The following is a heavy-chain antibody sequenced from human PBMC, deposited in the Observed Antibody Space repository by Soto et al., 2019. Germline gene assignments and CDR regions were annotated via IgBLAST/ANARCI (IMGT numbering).Heavy chain of an antibody. CDR3: ARGLLLWFGELSRRGGYYYYMDV. CDR2: INDSGNI. D-gene: IGHD3-10*01. J-gene: IGHJ6*03. CDR1: GGSFSGYQ. Sequence: QVQLQQWGAGLLKPSETLSLTCAVYGGSFSGYQWSWIRQTPGKGLEWIGEINDSGNINYNPSLKSRVTILLATPKKHISLKLRSVTAPDPAVYYCARGLLLWFGELSRRGGYYYYMDVWGKWTTVTVPS. V-gene: IGHV4-34*01.